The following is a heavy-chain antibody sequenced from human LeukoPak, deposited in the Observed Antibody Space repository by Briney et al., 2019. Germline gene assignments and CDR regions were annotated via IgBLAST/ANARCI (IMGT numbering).Heavy chain of an antibody. V-gene: IGHV1-18*01. D-gene: IGHD3-16*01. CDR3: ARPANLYYASDAFDI. Sequence: ASVKVSCKASGYSFTNYAINWVRQAPGQGLEWMGWISGYTGNTNYAQKFQGRVTMTANTSTNTASMELRSLRSDDTAVYYCARPANLYYASDAFDIWGQGTMVTVSS. CDR1: GYSFTNYA. J-gene: IGHJ3*02. CDR2: ISGYTGNT.